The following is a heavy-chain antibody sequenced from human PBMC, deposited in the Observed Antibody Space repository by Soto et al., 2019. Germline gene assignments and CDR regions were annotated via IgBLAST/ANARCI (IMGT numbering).Heavy chain of an antibody. V-gene: IGHV3-30*18. CDR1: GFTFNYYG. J-gene: IGHJ6*02. CDR2: ISHDGNNN. CDR3: AKDQGDCSAFPYYYGMDV. Sequence: QVQLVESGGAVVQPGRSLKLSCAASGFTFNYYGMHWVRQAPGKGLQWVAVISHDGNNNYYLDSVKGRFTISRDNSKNTLYLHMTSLRAEATAVYYCAKDQGDCSAFPYYYGMDVWGPGTTVTVSS. D-gene: IGHD2-15*01.